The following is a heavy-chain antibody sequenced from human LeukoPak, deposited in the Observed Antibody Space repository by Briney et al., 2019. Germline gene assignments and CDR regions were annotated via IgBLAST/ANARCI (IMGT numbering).Heavy chain of an antibody. CDR3: ARVSANYFDY. Sequence: GGSLRLSCAASGFTFSDYEMNWVRQAPGKGLEWVSYISSSGGTTYYADSVRGRFTISRDNAKHSLYLQINSLRAEDTAVYYCARVSANYFDYWGQGSLVSVSS. CDR1: GFTFSDYE. J-gene: IGHJ4*02. V-gene: IGHV3-48*03. CDR2: ISSSGGTT. D-gene: IGHD2-8*01.